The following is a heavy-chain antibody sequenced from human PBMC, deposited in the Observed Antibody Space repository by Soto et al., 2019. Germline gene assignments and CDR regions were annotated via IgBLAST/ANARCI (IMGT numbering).Heavy chain of an antibody. J-gene: IGHJ4*02. Sequence: QVQLQQWGAGLLKPSETLSLTCAVYGGSFNTYFWTWIRQPPGKGLEWIGEIIHSGNTNYNPSLKSRLTVSVDTSKNQSSLNLTSVTAADTAVYYCARGRGSAALDYWGQGTLVTVSS. CDR1: GGSFNTYF. CDR2: IIHSGNT. V-gene: IGHV4-34*02. D-gene: IGHD6-13*01. CDR3: ARGRGSAALDY.